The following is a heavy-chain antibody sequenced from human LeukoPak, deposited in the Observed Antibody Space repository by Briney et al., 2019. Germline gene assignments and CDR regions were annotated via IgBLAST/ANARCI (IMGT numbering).Heavy chain of an antibody. D-gene: IGHD7-27*01. J-gene: IGHJ3*02. CDR1: GGSISSGGYY. Sequence: SQTLSLTCTVSGGSISSGGYYWSWIRQPPGKGLEWIGYIYHSGSTYYNPSLKSRVTISVDRPKKQFSLKLSSVTAADTAVYYCARDATGENAFDIWGQGTMVTVSS. CDR2: IYHSGST. CDR3: ARDATGENAFDI. V-gene: IGHV4-30-2*01.